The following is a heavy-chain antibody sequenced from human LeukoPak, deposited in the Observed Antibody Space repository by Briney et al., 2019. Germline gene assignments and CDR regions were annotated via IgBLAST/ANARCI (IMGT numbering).Heavy chain of an antibody. CDR1: GGSIGFYY. CDR2: IYYSGST. V-gene: IGHV4-59*01. D-gene: IGHD2-8*02. J-gene: IGHJ4*02. Sequence: SETQSLTCTVSGGSIGFYYWTWTRHPPGKGLEWIGYIYYSGSTNYNPSLKSRVPLSVDASKNQASLKLTSVPAADTAVYYCERDTGTGGYFWGQGTLVTVSS. CDR3: ERDTGTGGYF.